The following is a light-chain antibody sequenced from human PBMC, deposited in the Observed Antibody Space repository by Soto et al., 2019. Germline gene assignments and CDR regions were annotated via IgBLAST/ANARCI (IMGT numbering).Light chain of an antibody. CDR1: YSNIGSGYD. Sequence: QSVLTQPPSASGAPGQRVTISCTGSYSNIGSGYDVHWYQQLPGSAPKLLIYVNSNRPSGVPDRFSASKSGTSASLAITGLQAEDEADYYCQSYDGSLRGSVFGGGTKVTVL. CDR3: QSYDGSLRGSV. V-gene: IGLV1-40*01. J-gene: IGLJ3*02. CDR2: VNS.